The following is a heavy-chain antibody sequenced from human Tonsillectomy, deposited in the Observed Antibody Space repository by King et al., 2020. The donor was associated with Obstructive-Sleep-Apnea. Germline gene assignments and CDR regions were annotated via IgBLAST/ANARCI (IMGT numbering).Heavy chain of an antibody. Sequence: VQLQESGPGLVKPSETLSLTCTVSGGSISYYYWSWIRQPPGKGLEWIGYIFYSGSTNYNPSLKSRVTISVDTSKNQFSLKLSSVTAADTAVYYCARGLGGLDYWGQGTTVTVSS. D-gene: IGHD3-16*01. CDR3: ARGLGGLDY. V-gene: IGHV4-59*08. CDR2: IFYSGST. J-gene: IGHJ4*03. CDR1: GGSISYYY.